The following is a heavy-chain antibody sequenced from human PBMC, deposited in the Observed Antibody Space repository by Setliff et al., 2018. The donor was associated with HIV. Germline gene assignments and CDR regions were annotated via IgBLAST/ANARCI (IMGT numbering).Heavy chain of an antibody. CDR3: ARYSGASSGDWYFDL. Sequence: PSQTLSLTCAISGDSVSSDSAAWNWIRQSPSRGLEWLGRTYYRSRWFNDYAVSVKRRITINPDTSKNQFSLQLNSVTPEDTAVYYCARYSGASSGDWYFDLWGQGTLVTVSS. D-gene: IGHD4-17*01. CDR2: TYYRSRWFN. V-gene: IGHV6-1*01. CDR1: GDSVSSDSAA. J-gene: IGHJ2*01.